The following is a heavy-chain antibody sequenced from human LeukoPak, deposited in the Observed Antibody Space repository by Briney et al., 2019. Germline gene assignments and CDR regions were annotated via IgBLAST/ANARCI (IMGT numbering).Heavy chain of an antibody. Sequence: PSETLSLTCTVSGGSISSSTYYWGWIRQPPGKGLEWIGTIYYSGSTYFNPSLKSRVTISVDTSKNQFSLKLSSVTAADTAVYYCARDQSDYGDYFDYWGQGTLVTVSS. V-gene: IGHV4-39*02. CDR3: ARDQSDYGDYFDY. CDR1: GGSISSSTYY. CDR2: IYYSGST. D-gene: IGHD4-17*01. J-gene: IGHJ4*02.